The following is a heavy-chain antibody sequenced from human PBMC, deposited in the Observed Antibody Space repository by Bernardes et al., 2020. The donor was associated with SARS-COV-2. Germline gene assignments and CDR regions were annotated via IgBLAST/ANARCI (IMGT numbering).Heavy chain of an antibody. D-gene: IGHD6-19*01. CDR2: ISAYNGNT. CDR3: ASSSYPIAVAGGGYYYGMDV. J-gene: IGHJ6*02. CDR1: GYTFPSYG. Sequence: ASVKVSCKASGYTFPSYGISWVRQAPGQGLEWMGWISAYNGNTNYAKKLQGRVTMTTDTSTSTAYMELRSLRSDDTAVYYCASSSYPIAVAGGGYYYGMDVWGQGTTVTVSS. V-gene: IGHV1-18*01.